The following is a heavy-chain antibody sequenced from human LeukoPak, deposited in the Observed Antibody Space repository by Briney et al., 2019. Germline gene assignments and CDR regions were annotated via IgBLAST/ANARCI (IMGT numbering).Heavy chain of an antibody. D-gene: IGHD2-15*01. Sequence: GASVKVSCKASAYTFTSYDINWVRQATGQGLEWMGWMNPNSGNTGYAQKFQGRVTMTRNTSISTAYMELSSLRSEDTAVYYCARGAPGSYCSGGICPYFDYWGQGTLISVSS. CDR1: AYTFTSYD. CDR3: ARGAPGSYCSGGICPYFDY. CDR2: MNPNSGNT. J-gene: IGHJ4*02. V-gene: IGHV1-8*01.